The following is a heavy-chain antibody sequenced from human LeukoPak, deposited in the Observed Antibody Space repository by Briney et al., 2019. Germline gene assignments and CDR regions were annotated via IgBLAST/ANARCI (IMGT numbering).Heavy chain of an antibody. CDR2: ISAYNGNT. CDR3: ATFDYGSGSPNWFDP. D-gene: IGHD3-10*01. V-gene: IGHV1-18*01. J-gene: IGHJ5*02. Sequence: ASVKVSCKASGYTFTSYGISWVRQAPGQGLEWMGWISAYNGNTNYAQKLQGRVTMTTDTSTSTAYMELRSLRSDDTAVYYCATFDYGSGSPNWFDPWGQGTLVTASS. CDR1: GYTFTSYG.